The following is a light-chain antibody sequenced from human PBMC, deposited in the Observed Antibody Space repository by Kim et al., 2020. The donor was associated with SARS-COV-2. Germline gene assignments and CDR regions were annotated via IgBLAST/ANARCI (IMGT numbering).Light chain of an antibody. V-gene: IGLV3-1*01. CDR2: QHN. CDR3: QAWDSITVV. Sequence: SYELTQPPSVSVSPGQTASITCSGDKLGDKYACWYQQKPGQSPVLVIYQHNKRPSGIPERFSGSNSGNTATLTISGTQAMDEADYYCQAWDSITVVFGGGTQLTVL. J-gene: IGLJ2*01. CDR1: KLGDKY.